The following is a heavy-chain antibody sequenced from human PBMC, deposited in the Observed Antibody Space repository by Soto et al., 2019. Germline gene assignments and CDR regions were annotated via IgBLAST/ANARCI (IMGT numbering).Heavy chain of an antibody. Sequence: SETLSLTCTVSDGSISGYYWSWIRQPPGKALEWIGYVYSSGSTNYNPSLKSRVTISVDTSRNQFSLKVNSVTAADTAMYYCARRAVVAVTGSLDNWLDPWGQGILVTVSS. V-gene: IGHV4-59*01. D-gene: IGHD2-21*01. CDR1: DGSISGYY. J-gene: IGHJ5*02. CDR3: ARRAVVAVTGSLDNWLDP. CDR2: VYSSGST.